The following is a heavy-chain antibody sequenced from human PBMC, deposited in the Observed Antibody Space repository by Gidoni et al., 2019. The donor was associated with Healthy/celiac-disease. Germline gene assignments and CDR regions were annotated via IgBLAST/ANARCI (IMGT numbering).Heavy chain of an antibody. CDR1: GFTFDDYT. Sequence: EVQLVESGGVVVQPGGSLRLSCAASGFTFDDYTMHWFRQAAGKGLEWVSLISWDGGSTYYADSVKGRFTISRDNSKNSLYLQMNSLRTEDTALYYCAKPAHIVVVTATDAFDIWGQGTMVTVSS. CDR2: ISWDGGST. CDR3: AKPAHIVVVTATDAFDI. V-gene: IGHV3-43*01. D-gene: IGHD2-21*02. J-gene: IGHJ3*02.